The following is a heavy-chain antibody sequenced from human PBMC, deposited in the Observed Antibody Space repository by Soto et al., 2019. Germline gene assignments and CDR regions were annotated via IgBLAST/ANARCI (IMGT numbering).Heavy chain of an antibody. J-gene: IGHJ5*02. CDR3: ARSSGGITPYNWFEP. V-gene: IGHV1-69*13. D-gene: IGHD3-16*01. Sequence: ASVKVSCKASGGTFSSYAISWVRQAPGQGLEWMGGIIPIFGTANYAQKFQGRVTITADESTSTAYMELSSLRSEDTAVYYCARSSGGITPYNWFEPWGQGTLVTVSS. CDR2: IIPIFGTA. CDR1: GGTFSSYA.